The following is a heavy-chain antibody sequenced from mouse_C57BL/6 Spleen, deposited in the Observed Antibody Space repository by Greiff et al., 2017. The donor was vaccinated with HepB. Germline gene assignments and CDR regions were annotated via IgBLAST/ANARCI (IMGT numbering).Heavy chain of an antibody. Sequence: VQLQQSGPELVKPGASVKISCKASGYAFSSSWMNWVKQRPGKGLEWIGRIYPGDGDTNYNGKFKGKATLTADKSSSTAYMQLSSLTSEDSAVYFCAREGAYYSIYFDDWGQGTTLTVSS. D-gene: IGHD2-5*01. J-gene: IGHJ2*01. CDR3: AREGAYYSIYFDD. CDR2: IYPGDGDT. CDR1: GYAFSSSW. V-gene: IGHV1-82*01.